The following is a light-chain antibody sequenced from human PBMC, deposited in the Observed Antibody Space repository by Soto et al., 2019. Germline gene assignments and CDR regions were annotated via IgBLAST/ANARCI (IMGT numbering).Light chain of an antibody. V-gene: IGKV3-11*01. CDR3: QQRSNWPLT. CDR1: QSVNNY. Sequence: EIVLTQSPATLSLSPGERATLSRRASQSVNNYLAWYQQKPGQAPRLLIYDASNRATGISARFSGSGSGTDFTLTISSLEPEDFAVYYCQQRSNWPLTFGGGTKVAIK. J-gene: IGKJ4*01. CDR2: DAS.